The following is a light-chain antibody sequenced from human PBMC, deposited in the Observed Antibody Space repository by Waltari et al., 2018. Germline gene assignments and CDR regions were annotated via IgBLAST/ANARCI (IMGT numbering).Light chain of an antibody. J-gene: IGKJ1*01. Sequence: IHLTQSPSSLTASVGDRVTITCRASQGISSYLAWYQHKPGKAPKLLIYAASTLQSGVPSRFSGSGSGTDFTLTISSLQPEDFATYYCQQLNSYPSLTFGQGTKVEIK. CDR3: QQLNSYPSLT. CDR1: QGISSY. CDR2: AAS. V-gene: IGKV1-9*01.